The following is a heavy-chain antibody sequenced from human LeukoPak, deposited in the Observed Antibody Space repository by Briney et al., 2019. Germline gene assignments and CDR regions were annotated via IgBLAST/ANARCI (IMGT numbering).Heavy chain of an antibody. CDR3: ARDLWMIVDQEEYFDY. J-gene: IGHJ4*02. Sequence: GASVKVSCKASGYTLTSYGISWVRQAPGQGLEWMGWISAYNGNTNYAQKLQGRVTMTTDTSTSTAYMELRSLRSDDTAVYYCARDLWMIVDQEEYFDYWGQGTLVTVSS. D-gene: IGHD3-22*01. CDR2: ISAYNGNT. CDR1: GYTLTSYG. V-gene: IGHV1-18*01.